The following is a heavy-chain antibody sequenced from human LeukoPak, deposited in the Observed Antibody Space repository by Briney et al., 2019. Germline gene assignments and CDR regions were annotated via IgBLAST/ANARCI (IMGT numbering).Heavy chain of an antibody. CDR1: GVTVSSNY. CDR3: ARVAAANWFDP. D-gene: IGHD6-25*01. CDR2: IYTGGNT. V-gene: IGHV3-53*04. J-gene: IGHJ5*02. Sequence: PGGSLRLSCAASGVTVSSNYMIWVRQAPGKGLEWVSVIYTGGNTYYADSVKGRFTISRHTSENTLYLQMNSLTAEDTAVYYCARVAAANWFDPWGQGTLVTVSS.